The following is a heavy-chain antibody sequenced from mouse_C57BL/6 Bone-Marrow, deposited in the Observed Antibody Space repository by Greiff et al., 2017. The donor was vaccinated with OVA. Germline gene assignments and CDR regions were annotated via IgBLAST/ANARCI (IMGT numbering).Heavy chain of an antibody. CDR2: IRNKANGYTT. CDR3: ARYALYSCLVPYYFDD. Sequence: EVKLMESGGGLVQPGGSLSLSCAASGFTFTDYYMSWVRQPPGKALEWLGFIRNKANGYTTEYSASVKGRFTISRDNSQSILYLQMNALRAEDSATYYCARYALYSCLVPYYFDDWGQGTTLTVSS. D-gene: IGHD2-12*01. CDR1: GFTFTDYY. V-gene: IGHV7-3*01. J-gene: IGHJ2*01.